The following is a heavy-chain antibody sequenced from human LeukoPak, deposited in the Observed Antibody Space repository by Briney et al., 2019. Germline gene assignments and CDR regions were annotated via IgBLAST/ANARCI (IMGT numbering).Heavy chain of an antibody. Sequence: GGSLRLSCAASGFTFDDYAMHWVRQAPGKGLEWVSLISGDGGSTYYADSVKGRFTISRDNSKNSLYLQMNSLRTEDTALYYCAKDIIGRQIKQRQLGYYGMDVWGQGTTVTVSS. J-gene: IGHJ6*02. CDR1: GFTFDDYA. D-gene: IGHD6-25*01. V-gene: IGHV3-43*02. CDR2: ISGDGGST. CDR3: AKDIIGRQIKQRQLGYYGMDV.